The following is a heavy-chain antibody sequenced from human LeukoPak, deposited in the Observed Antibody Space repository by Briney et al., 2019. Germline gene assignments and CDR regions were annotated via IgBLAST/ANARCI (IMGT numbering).Heavy chain of an antibody. V-gene: IGHV3-23*01. D-gene: IGHD1-26*01. Sequence: PGGSLRLSCAASGFTFSSYAMSWVRQAPGKGLEWVSAISGSGGSTYYADSVKGRFTISRDNSKNTLYLQMNSLRAEDTAVYYCATLKGFVGATIWGGYFDYWGQGTLVTVSS. J-gene: IGHJ4*02. CDR2: ISGSGGST. CDR1: GFTFSSYA. CDR3: ATLKGFVGATIWGGYFDY.